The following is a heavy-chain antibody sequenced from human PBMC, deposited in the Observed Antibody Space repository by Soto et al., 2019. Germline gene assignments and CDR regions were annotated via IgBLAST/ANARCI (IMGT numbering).Heavy chain of an antibody. CDR3: AREVGYGDYLD. J-gene: IGHJ4*02. CDR2: INAANGNT. D-gene: IGHD4-17*01. CDR1: GYTFTYYA. V-gene: IGHV1-3*01. Sequence: QVQLVQSGAEVKKPGASVKVSCKASGYTFTYYALHWVRLAPGQRLEWMGWINAANGNTKYSQKFQGSVTITRDTSATTAYMELSSLRSEDTAVYYCAREVGYGDYLDWGQGTLVTVSS.